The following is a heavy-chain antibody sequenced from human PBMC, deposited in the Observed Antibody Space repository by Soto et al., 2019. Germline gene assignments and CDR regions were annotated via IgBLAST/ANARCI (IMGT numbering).Heavy chain of an antibody. V-gene: IGHV1-18*04. CDR3: ARGGGGGKYFAYYYGLDV. J-gene: IGHJ6*02. Sequence: ASVKVSCKASGYTFTSYGINWVRQAPGQGLEWMGWISVSNGNTNYAQKLQGRVTVTTDTSTSTAYMDLRSLRSDDTAVYYCARGGGGGKYFAYYYGLDVWGQGTTVTVSS. D-gene: IGHD1-26*01. CDR1: GYTFTSYG. CDR2: ISVSNGNT.